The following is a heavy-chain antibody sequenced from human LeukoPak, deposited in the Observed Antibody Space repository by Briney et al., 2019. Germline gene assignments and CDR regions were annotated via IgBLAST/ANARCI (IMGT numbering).Heavy chain of an antibody. Sequence: GGSVRLSCTASGFTFSSYAMQLVRQAPGKGLGGLAFIRYDGTNTHYADSVKGRFTISRDNSENTLYLQMTTLTTEDTAVYYCAKVAELVVTNNWFDHWGQGTLVTVSS. D-gene: IGHD2-15*01. CDR3: AKVAELVVTNNWFDH. CDR1: GFTFSSYA. J-gene: IGHJ5*02. CDR2: IRYDGTNT. V-gene: IGHV3-30*02.